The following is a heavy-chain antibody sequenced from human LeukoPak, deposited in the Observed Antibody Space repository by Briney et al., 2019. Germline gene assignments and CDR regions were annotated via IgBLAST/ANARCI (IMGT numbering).Heavy chain of an antibody. CDR3: ARDQGSYYDSSGYSLNWFDL. J-gene: IGHJ5*02. D-gene: IGHD3-22*01. V-gene: IGHV1-46*01. CDR2: INPSGGST. CDR1: GYTFTSYY. Sequence: AASVKVSCKASGYTFTSYYMHWVRQAPGQGLEWMGIINPSGGSTSYAQKFQGRVTMTRDASTSTVYMELSSLRSEDTAVYYCARDQGSYYDSSGYSLNWFDLWGQGTLVTVSS.